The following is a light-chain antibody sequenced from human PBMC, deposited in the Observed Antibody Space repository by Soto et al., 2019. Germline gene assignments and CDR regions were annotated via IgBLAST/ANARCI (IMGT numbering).Light chain of an antibody. CDR2: DAS. J-gene: IGKJ4*02. V-gene: IGKV3-11*01. CDR1: QSVSTY. CDR3: QQRSNWPLLT. Sequence: EILLTQSPATLSLSPGETATLSCRASQSVSTYLAWYQQKPGQPPRLLIYDASNRATGVPARFSGSGSGTDFTLTISSLEPDDFAFYYCQQRSNWPLLTFGGRTKLEIK.